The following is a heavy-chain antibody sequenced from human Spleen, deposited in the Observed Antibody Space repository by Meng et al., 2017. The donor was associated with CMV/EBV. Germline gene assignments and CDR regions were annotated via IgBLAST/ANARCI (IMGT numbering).Heavy chain of an antibody. J-gene: IGHJ4*02. Sequence: QVQLVESGGGVVQPGGSLRLSCAASGFTFSSYGMHWVRQAPGKGLEWVAFIRYDGSNKYYADSVKGRFTISRDNSKNTLYLQMNSLRAEDTAVYYCAKDRWLVREGNFDYWGQGTLVTVAS. CDR2: IRYDGSNK. D-gene: IGHD6-19*01. CDR1: GFTFSSYG. V-gene: IGHV3-30*02. CDR3: AKDRWLVREGNFDY.